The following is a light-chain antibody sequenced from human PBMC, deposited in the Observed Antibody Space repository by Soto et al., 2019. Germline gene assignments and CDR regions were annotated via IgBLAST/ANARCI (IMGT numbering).Light chain of an antibody. J-gene: IGKJ4*01. V-gene: IGKV1-39*01. CDR3: HQSYSTRLT. Sequence: DIQMTQSPSSLSASIGDRVTITCRASQSISSYLNWYQHRPWKAPKLLIYAASSLQPGVPSRFSGSGSGTYFTRTISSLQLEDFATYYCHQSYSTRLTFGGGTKVEIK. CDR1: QSISSY. CDR2: AAS.